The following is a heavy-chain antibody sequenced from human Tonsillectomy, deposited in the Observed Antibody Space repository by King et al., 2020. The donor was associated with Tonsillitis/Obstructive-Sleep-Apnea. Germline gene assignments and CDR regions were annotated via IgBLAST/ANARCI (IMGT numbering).Heavy chain of an antibody. D-gene: IGHD3-16*02. J-gene: IGHJ3*02. CDR2: ISWNSGSI. Sequence: VQLVESGGGLVEPGRSLRLSCAASGFTFDDYAMHWVRQAPGKGLEWVSGISWNSGSIDYADSAKGRFTISRDNAKNFLYLQMNSLRAEDTAWYYCVKVSPVFAWVSYRPFDIWGQGTMVTVSS. CDR1: GFTFDDYA. V-gene: IGHV3-9*01. CDR3: VKVSPVFAWVSYRPFDI.